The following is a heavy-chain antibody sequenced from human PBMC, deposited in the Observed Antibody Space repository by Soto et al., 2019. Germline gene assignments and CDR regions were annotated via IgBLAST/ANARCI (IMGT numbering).Heavy chain of an antibody. D-gene: IGHD4-17*01. CDR3: ARDYGDSYAFDY. CDR1: GFTFSSYS. V-gene: IGHV3-21*01. CDR2: ISSSSSYI. Sequence: PGGSLRLSCAASGFTFSSYSMNWVRQAPGKGLEWVSSISSSSSYIYYADSVKGRFTISRDNAKNSLYLQMNSLRAEDTAVYYCARDYGDSYAFDYWGQGTLVTVSS. J-gene: IGHJ4*02.